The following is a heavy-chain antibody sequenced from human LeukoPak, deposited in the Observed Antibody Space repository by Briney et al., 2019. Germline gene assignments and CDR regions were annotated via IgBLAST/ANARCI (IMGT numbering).Heavy chain of an antibody. CDR1: GFTFSSYA. V-gene: IGHV3-23*01. CDR3: AKTGRIVQWPTTLDY. Sequence: PGGSLRLSCAASGFTFSSYAMSWVRQAPGKGLGWVSAISGSGGSTYYADSVKGRFTISRDNSKNTLYLQMNSLRAEDTAVYYCAKTGRIVQWPTTLDYWGQGTLVTVSS. CDR2: ISGSGGST. J-gene: IGHJ4*02. D-gene: IGHD2-8*01.